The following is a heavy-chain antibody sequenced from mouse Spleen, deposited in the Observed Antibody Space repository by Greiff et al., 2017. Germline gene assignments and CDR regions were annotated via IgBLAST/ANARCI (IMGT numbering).Heavy chain of an antibody. CDR3: ARSGERYAMDY. J-gene: IGHJ4*01. CDR1: GYSITSGYY. D-gene: IGHD4-1*01. Sequence: EVQLQESGPGLVKPSQSLSLTCSVTGYSITSGYYWNWIRQFPGNKLEWMGYISYDGSNNYNPSLKNRISITRDTSKNQFFLKLNSVTTEDTATYYCARSGERYAMDYWGQGTSVTVSS. CDR2: ISYDGSN. V-gene: IGHV3-6*01.